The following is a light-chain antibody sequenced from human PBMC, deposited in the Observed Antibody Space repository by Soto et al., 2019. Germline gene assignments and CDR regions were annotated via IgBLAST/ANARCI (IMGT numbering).Light chain of an antibody. Sequence: DIQMTQSPSSLSASVGDRVTITCRTSQSISIYLNWYQHKPGIAPKLLIYGASRLQSGVPSRFSGSESWTDFTLTISSLQPEDFATYYCQQSYSIPWTFGQGTKVVIK. J-gene: IGKJ1*01. CDR1: QSISIY. CDR3: QQSYSIPWT. V-gene: IGKV1-39*01. CDR2: GAS.